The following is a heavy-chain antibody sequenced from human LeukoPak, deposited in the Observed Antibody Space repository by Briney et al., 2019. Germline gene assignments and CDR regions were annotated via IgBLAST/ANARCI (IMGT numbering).Heavy chain of an antibody. V-gene: IGHV3-30-3*01. CDR1: GFTFSSYA. CDR2: ISYDGSNK. D-gene: IGHD6-19*01. Sequence: PGGSLRLSCAASGFTFSSYAMHWVRQAPGKGLEWVAVISYDGSNKYYADSVKGRFTISRDNAKNSLFLQMNSLRPEDTAVYYCARVDSSGWYHNDHWGQGTLVTVSS. CDR3: ARVDSSGWYHNDH. J-gene: IGHJ4*02.